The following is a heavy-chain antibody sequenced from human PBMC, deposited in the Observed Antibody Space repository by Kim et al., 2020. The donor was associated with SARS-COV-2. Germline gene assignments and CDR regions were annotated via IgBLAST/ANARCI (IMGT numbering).Heavy chain of an antibody. CDR2: INPSGGST. J-gene: IGHJ5*02. V-gene: IGHV1-46*01. CDR1: GYTFTSYY. D-gene: IGHD2-8*01. CDR3: ARDRYQYCTNGVCHTDP. Sequence: ASVKVSCKASGYTFTSYYMHWVRQAPGQGLEWMGIINPSGGSTSYAQKFQGRVTMTRDTSTSTVYMELSRLRSEDTAVYYCARDRYQYCTNGVCHTDPWGQGTLVTVSS.